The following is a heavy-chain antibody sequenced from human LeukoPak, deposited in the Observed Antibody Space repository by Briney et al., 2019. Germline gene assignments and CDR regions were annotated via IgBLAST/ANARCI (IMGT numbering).Heavy chain of an antibody. CDR2: IFHNGKT. Sequence: KPSETLSLTCTVSGGSVSTSDYYWGWIRQTPGKGLEWIGDIFHNGKTSYNPSLKGRVTISIDTSNNQFSLRLPSVTAADTAVYYCARIFDSWGQGTLVTVSS. V-gene: IGHV4-39*07. J-gene: IGHJ4*02. CDR3: ARIFDS. CDR1: GGSVSTSDYY.